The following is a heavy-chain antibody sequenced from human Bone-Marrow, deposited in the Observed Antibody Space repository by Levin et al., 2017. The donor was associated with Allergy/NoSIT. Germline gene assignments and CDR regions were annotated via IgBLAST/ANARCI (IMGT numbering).Heavy chain of an antibody. V-gene: IGHV1-69*13. CDR3: AREMGDYGVGYFDY. J-gene: IGHJ4*02. CDR2: IIPMFGAT. Sequence: SVKVSCKTSGGSFSSYTVSWMRQAPGQGLEWVGGIIPMFGATNYAPKFQGRVTITADESTRTAYLEVHRLRSDDTAVYYCAREMGDYGVGYFDYWGQGTLVTVSA. D-gene: IGHD4/OR15-4a*01. CDR1: GGSFSSYT.